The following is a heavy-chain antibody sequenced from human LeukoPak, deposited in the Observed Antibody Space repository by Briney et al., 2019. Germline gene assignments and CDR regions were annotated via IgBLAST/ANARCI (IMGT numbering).Heavy chain of an antibody. Sequence: GGSLRLSCVASGFTFSSYAMSWVRQAPGKGLEWVSAISGSGGSTYYADSVKGRFTISRDNSKNTLYLQMNSLRAEDTAVYYCAKDQHGLLWFGEFPRGQGTLVTVSS. D-gene: IGHD3-10*01. CDR2: ISGSGGST. CDR3: AKDQHGLLWFGEFP. J-gene: IGHJ5*02. CDR1: GFTFSSYA. V-gene: IGHV3-23*01.